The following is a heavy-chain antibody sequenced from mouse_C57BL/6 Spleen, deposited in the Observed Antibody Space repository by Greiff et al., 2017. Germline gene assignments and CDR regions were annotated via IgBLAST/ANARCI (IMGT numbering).Heavy chain of an antibody. Sequence: QVHVKQPGAELVKPGASVKMSCKASGYTFTSYWITWVKQRPGQGLEWIGDIYPGSGSTNYNEKFKSKATLTVDTSSSTAYMQLSSLTSGDSAVYYCARGGDYYGSSGGFAYWGQGTLVTVSA. CDR1: GYTFTSYW. D-gene: IGHD1-1*01. CDR3: ARGGDYYGSSGGFAY. V-gene: IGHV1-55*01. CDR2: IYPGSGST. J-gene: IGHJ3*01.